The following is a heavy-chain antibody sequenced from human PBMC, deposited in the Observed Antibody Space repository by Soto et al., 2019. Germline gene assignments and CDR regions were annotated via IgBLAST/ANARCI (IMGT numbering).Heavy chain of an antibody. V-gene: IGHV3-30*18. D-gene: IGHD5-18*01. CDR3: AKDSGYSYGPFAPDY. J-gene: IGHJ4*02. CDR2: ISYDGSDK. Sequence: GGSLRLSCAASGFTFSTYGVHWVRQAPGKGLEWVAVISYDGSDKYYADSVKGRFTISRDNSKNTVYLQMNSLRAEDTAVYYCAKDSGYSYGPFAPDYWGQGTLVTVSS. CDR1: GFTFSTYG.